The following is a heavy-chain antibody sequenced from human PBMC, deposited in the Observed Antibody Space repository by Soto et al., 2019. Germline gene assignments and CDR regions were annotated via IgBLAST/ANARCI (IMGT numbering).Heavy chain of an antibody. Sequence: QVQLVESGGGVVQPGRSLRLSCAASGFTFSSYAMHWVRQAPGKGLEWVAVISDDGSNKYYADSVKGRFTISRDNSKNTLYLQMNSLRAEDTAVYYCASSFAGTNGTGIDYWGQGTLVAVSS. J-gene: IGHJ4*02. V-gene: IGHV3-30-3*01. CDR1: GFTFSSYA. CDR2: ISDDGSNK. D-gene: IGHD1-1*01. CDR3: ASSFAGTNGTGIDY.